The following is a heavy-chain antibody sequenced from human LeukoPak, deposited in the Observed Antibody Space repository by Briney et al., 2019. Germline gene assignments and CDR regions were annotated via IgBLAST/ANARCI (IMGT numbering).Heavy chain of an antibody. CDR1: GGSSSGYY. J-gene: IGHJ4*02. Sequence: SETLSLTCAVYGGSSSGYYWSWIRQPPGKGLEWTGEINHSGSTNYNPSLKSRVTISVDTSKNQFSLKLTSVTAADTAVYYCARDTYYYGSGTYYSNYWGQGTLVTVSS. D-gene: IGHD3-10*01. CDR2: INHSGST. CDR3: ARDTYYYGSGTYYSNY. V-gene: IGHV4-34*01.